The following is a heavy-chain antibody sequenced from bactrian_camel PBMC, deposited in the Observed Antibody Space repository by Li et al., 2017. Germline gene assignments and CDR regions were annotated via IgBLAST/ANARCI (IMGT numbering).Heavy chain of an antibody. CDR1: GFTFSGSD. CDR3: QSRCFRDGNWRLV. D-gene: IGHD1*01. Sequence: VQLVESGGGLVQPGGSLTLSCAASGFTFSGSDMKWLRQAEGKQREWVSAISPDGTTKLADSIKGRFTISQDKDKDTVYLQLNSATPDDTAVYSCQSRCFRDGNWRLVRGKGTQVTVS. J-gene: IGHJ4*01. V-gene: IGHV3S40*01. CDR2: ISPDGTT.